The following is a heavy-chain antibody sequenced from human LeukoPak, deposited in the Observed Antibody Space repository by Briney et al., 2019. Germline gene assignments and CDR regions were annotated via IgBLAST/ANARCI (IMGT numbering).Heavy chain of an antibody. CDR1: GGSISSGGYY. V-gene: IGHV4-31*03. CDR3: ARRLWSRGLFDY. Sequence: SETLSLTCTVSGGSISSGGYYWSWIRQHPGKGLEWIGYIDYSGSTYYNPSLKSRVTISVDTSKSQFSLKLSSVTAADTAVYYCARRLWSRGLFDYWGQGTLVTVSS. J-gene: IGHJ4*02. D-gene: IGHD5-18*01. CDR2: IDYSGST.